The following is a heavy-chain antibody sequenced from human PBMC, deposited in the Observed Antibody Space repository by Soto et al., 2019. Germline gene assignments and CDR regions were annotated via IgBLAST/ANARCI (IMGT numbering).Heavy chain of an antibody. CDR2: ISGGGRPI. CDR1: GFTFSTFS. D-gene: IGHD6-19*01. CDR3: ARDLGWAFDS. J-gene: IGHJ4*02. Sequence: EVQLVESGGGSVQPGGSLRLSCAASGFTFSTFSMNWVRQAPGRGLEWISYISGGGRPISYADSVKGRFTISRDNDKNSLYLQMDSLTDEYTAVYYCARDLGWAFDSWGQGTLVTVSS. V-gene: IGHV3-48*02.